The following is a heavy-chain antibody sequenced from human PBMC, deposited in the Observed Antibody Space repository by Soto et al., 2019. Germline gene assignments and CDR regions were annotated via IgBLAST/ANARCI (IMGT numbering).Heavy chain of an antibody. Sequence: SLRLSCVDSGFSFSRYWMHWVRQGPGKGLVWVSRINTDGSSTNYVDSVKGRFTISRDNTKNSLYLQMNSLRAEDTAIYYCAREVVVSRGASYFGYWGPGTLVTVSS. D-gene: IGHD2-2*01. CDR3: AREVVVSRGASYFGY. CDR2: INTDGSST. V-gene: IGHV3-74*01. J-gene: IGHJ4*02. CDR1: GFSFSRYW.